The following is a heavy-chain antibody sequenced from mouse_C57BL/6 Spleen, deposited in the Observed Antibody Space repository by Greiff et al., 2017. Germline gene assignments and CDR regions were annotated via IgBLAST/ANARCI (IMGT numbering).Heavy chain of an antibody. CDR1: GYTFTGYW. Sequence: VQRVESGTELMKPGASVKLSCKATGYTFTGYWIEWVKQRPGHGLEWIGEILPGSGSTNYNEKFKGKATFTADTSSNTAYMQLSSLTTEDSAIYYCARRGTTVVATPFDYWGQGTTLTVSS. V-gene: IGHV1-9*01. D-gene: IGHD1-1*01. J-gene: IGHJ2*01. CDR2: ILPGSGST. CDR3: ARRGTTVVATPFDY.